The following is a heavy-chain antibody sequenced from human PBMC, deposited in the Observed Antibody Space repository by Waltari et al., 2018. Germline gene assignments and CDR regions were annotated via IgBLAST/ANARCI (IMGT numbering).Heavy chain of an antibody. Sequence: QVQLQESGPGLVKPSETLSLTCTVSGGSISSYYWSWIRQPPGKGLEWIGYIYYSGSTNYNPSLKSRVTISVDTSKNQFSLKLSSVTAADTAVYYCARSERQTYYYYMDVWGKGTTVTVSS. CDR2: IYYSGST. CDR3: ARSERQTYYYYMDV. J-gene: IGHJ6*03. D-gene: IGHD1-1*01. CDR1: GGSISSYY. V-gene: IGHV4-59*01.